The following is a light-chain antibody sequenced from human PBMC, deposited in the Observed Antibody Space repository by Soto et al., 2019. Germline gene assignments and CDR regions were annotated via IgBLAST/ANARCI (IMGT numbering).Light chain of an antibody. CDR3: QQDYSYPRT. CDR2: AAS. CDR1: QGICKY. J-gene: IGKJ1*01. V-gene: IGKV1-16*01. Sequence: DIQMTQSPPSLSASVGDIVTITCRASQGICKYLAWYQQKPGKVPKLLIYAASTLQSGVPSRFSGSGSGTDFTLTISCLQSEDFATYYCQQDYSYPRTFGQGTKV.